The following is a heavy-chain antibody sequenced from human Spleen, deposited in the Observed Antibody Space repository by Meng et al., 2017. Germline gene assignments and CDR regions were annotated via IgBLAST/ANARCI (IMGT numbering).Heavy chain of an antibody. CDR3: GRGLGPPMSAINYYYYGMDV. V-gene: IGHV1-46*01. Sequence: ASVKVSCKASGYTFTSYYMHWVRQAPGQGLEWMGIINPSGGTTSYAQKFQGRVTMTRDTSTSTAYMELSSLRAEDTAVYYCGRGLGPPMSAINYYYYGMDVWGQGTTVTVSS. D-gene: IGHD5-18*01. CDR1: GYTFTSYY. CDR2: INPSGGTT. J-gene: IGHJ6*02.